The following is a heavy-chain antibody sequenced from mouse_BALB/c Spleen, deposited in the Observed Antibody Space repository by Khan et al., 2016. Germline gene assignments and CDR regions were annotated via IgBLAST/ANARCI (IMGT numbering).Heavy chain of an antibody. V-gene: IGHV1-62-2*01. CDR1: GYTFTEYI. CDR3: ERHEERNTMTTVYFDY. CDR2: FFPGSGCI. D-gene: IGHD2-4*01. Sequence: QVQLQQSGAELVKPGASVKLSCKASGYTFTEYIIHWVKQRSGQGLEGIGWFFPGSGCIKYNEKFKDKATLTADKSSSTVYMELSRLSSECYAVYFEERHEERNTMTTVYFDYWGQGTTLTVSS. J-gene: IGHJ2*01.